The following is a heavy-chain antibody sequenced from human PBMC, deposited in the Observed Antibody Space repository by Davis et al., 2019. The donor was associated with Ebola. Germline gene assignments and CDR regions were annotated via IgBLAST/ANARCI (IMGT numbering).Heavy chain of an antibody. V-gene: IGHV1-18*04. CDR3: ARGLWFRELSVDY. Sequence: AASVTVSCKASGYTFASNGSRSVRQPPGQGREWMGWISAYNGNTNYAKKLQGRVTMTTDTSTSTAYMELRSLRSDDTAVYYCARGLWFRELSVDYWGQGTPVTVSS. J-gene: IGHJ4*02. CDR1: GYTFASNG. CDR2: ISAYNGNT. D-gene: IGHD3-10*01.